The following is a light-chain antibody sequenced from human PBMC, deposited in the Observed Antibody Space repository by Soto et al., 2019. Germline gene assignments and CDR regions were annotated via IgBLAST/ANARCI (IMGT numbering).Light chain of an antibody. CDR2: DVS. Sequence: QSALTQPASVSGSPGQSITISCTGTSSDVGGYNYVSWYQQHPGKAPKLMIYDVSNRPSGVSNRFSGSKSGNTASLTISVRQAEDEADYYCSSYTSSSPLVFGGGTKLTVL. V-gene: IGLV2-14*01. J-gene: IGLJ2*01. CDR3: SSYTSSSPLV. CDR1: SSDVGGYNY.